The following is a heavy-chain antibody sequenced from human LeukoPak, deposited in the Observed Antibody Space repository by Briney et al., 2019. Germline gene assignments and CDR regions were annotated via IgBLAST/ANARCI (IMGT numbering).Heavy chain of an antibody. Sequence: HPGGSLRLSCAASGFTFSSYAMSWVRQAPGKGLEWVSAISGSGGSTYYADSVKGRFTISRDNSKDMVYLQMNSLEVEDTATYYCGKEGGAWGQGTKVTVSS. D-gene: IGHD3-16*01. CDR1: GFTFSSYA. J-gene: IGHJ5*02. V-gene: IGHV3-23*01. CDR3: GKEGGA. CDR2: ISGSGGST.